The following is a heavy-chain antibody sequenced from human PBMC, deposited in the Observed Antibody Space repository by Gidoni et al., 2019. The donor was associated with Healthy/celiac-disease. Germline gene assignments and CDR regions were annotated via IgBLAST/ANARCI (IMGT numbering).Heavy chain of an antibody. CDR2: IYPGDSDT. V-gene: IGHV5-51*01. CDR3: ARRRYCSSTSCYQTDWFDP. Sequence: EVQLVQSGAEVKKPGESLKISCKGSGYSFTNYWIGWVRQMPGEGLEWMGIIYPGDSDTRYSPSFQGQVTISADKSINTAYLQWSSLKASDTAMYYCARRRYCSSTSCYQTDWFDPWGQGTLVTVSS. J-gene: IGHJ5*02. D-gene: IGHD2-2*01. CDR1: GYSFTNYW.